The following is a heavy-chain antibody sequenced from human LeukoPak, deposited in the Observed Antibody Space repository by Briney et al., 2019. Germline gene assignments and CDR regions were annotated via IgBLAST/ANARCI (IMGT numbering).Heavy chain of an antibody. CDR3: ARYSFTYQPLRGSFDY. CDR2: IYYSGST. CDR1: GGSISSGGYY. J-gene: IGHJ4*02. Sequence: PSQTLSLTCTVSGGSISSGGYYWSWIRQHPGEGLEWIGYIYYSGSTYYNPSLKSRVTISVDTSKNQFSLKLSSVTAADTAVYYCARYSFTYQPLRGSFDYWGQGTLVTVSS. V-gene: IGHV4-31*03. D-gene: IGHD2-2*01.